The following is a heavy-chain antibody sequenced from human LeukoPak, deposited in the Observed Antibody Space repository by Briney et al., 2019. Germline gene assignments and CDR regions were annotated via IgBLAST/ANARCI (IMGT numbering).Heavy chain of an antibody. J-gene: IGHJ5*02. D-gene: IGHD3-10*01. CDR3: ARGRFGEWDNWFDP. V-gene: IGHV1-2*02. Sequence: ASVKVSCKASGYTFTGYYIHWVRQAPGQGPEWMAWINPNSGATTYAQKFQGRVTMTRDTSISTAYMELSRLTSDDTAVYFCARGRFGEWDNWFDPWGQGTLVTVSS. CDR1: GYTFTGYY. CDR2: INPNSGAT.